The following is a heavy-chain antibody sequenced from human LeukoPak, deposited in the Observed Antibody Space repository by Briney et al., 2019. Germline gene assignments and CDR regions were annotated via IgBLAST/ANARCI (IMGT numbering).Heavy chain of an antibody. V-gene: IGHV3-23*01. CDR2: ISGSGGST. Sequence: GGSLRLSCAASGFTFSGYSMSWVRQAPGKGLEWVSAISGSGGSTYYADSVKGRFTISRDNSKNTLYLQMNSMRADDTAVYYCAKDRQAAVGPNWFDPWGQGTLVTVSS. D-gene: IGHD6-13*01. J-gene: IGHJ5*02. CDR1: GFTFSGYS. CDR3: AKDRQAAVGPNWFDP.